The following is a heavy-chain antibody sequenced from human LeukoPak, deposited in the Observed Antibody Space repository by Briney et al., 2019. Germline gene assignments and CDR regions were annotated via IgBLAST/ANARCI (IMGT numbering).Heavy chain of an antibody. CDR2: INPNSGGT. CDR1: GYTFTGYY. Sequence: ASVKVSCKASGYTFTGYYMHWVRQAPGQGLEWMGRINPNSGGTNYAQKFQGRVTMTRDTSISTAYMELSRLRSDDTAVYYCASFTWKRDAFDIWGQGTMVTVSS. V-gene: IGHV1-2*06. CDR3: ASFTWKRDAFDI. J-gene: IGHJ3*02. D-gene: IGHD3-16*01.